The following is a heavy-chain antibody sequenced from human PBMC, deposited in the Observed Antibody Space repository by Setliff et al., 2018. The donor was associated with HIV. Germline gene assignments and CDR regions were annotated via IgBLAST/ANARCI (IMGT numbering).Heavy chain of an antibody. V-gene: IGHV4-4*08. J-gene: IGHJ4*02. CDR1: GGSISSYY. CDR3: ARAYFGSGIYY. D-gene: IGHD3-10*01. Sequence: SETLSLTCTGSGGSISSYYWSWIRQPPGKGLEWLGHIYSSGSTNYNPSLKSRVTISVDTSKNQFSLKLYSVTAADTAVYYCARAYFGSGIYYWGQGTLVTVSS. CDR2: IYSSGST.